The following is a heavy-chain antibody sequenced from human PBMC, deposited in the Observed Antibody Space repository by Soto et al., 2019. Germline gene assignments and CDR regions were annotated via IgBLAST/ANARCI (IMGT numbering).Heavy chain of an antibody. V-gene: IGHV3-30*04. Sequence: GGSLRLSCAASGFTFSSYAMHWVRQAPGKGLEWVAVISYDGSNKYYADSVKGRFTISRDNSKNTLYLQMNSLRAEDTAVYYCADEDASGSYISGWGQGTLVTVSS. J-gene: IGHJ4*02. D-gene: IGHD1-26*01. CDR1: GFTFSSYA. CDR2: ISYDGSNK. CDR3: ADEDASGSYISG.